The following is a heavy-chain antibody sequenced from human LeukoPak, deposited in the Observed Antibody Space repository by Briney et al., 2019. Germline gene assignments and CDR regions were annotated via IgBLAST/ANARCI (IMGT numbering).Heavy chain of an antibody. CDR1: GGSISSSSYY. V-gene: IGHV4-39*01. CDR3: ARHEKMITPSIFDI. CDR2: IYYSGST. D-gene: IGHD3-16*01. J-gene: IGHJ3*02. Sequence: SETLSLTCTVSGGSISSSSYYWGWIRQPPGKGLEWIGSIYYSGSTYYNPSLKSRVTISVDTSKNQFSLKLSSVTAADTAVYYCARHEKMITPSIFDIWGQGTMVTVSS.